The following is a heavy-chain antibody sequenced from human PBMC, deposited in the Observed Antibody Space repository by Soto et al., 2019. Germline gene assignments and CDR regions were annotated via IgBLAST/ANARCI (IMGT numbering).Heavy chain of an antibody. V-gene: IGHV3-30*18. CDR2: ISYDGSNK. D-gene: IGHD1-26*01. J-gene: IGHJ4*02. CDR1: GFTFSSYG. Sequence: GGSLRLSCAASGFTFSSYGMHWVRQAPGKGLEWVAVISYDGSNKYYADSVKGRFTISRDNSKNTLYLQMNSLRAEDTAVYYCAKGLGDNGYSGSYEDWATFDYWGQGTLVTVSS. CDR3: AKGLGDNGYSGSYEDWATFDY.